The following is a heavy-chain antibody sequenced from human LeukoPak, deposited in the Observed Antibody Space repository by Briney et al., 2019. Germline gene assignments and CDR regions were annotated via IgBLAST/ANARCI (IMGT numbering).Heavy chain of an antibody. CDR2: IYSGGST. Sequence: GGSLRLSCAASGFTFSDYYMSWIRQAPGKGLEWVSVIYSGGSTYYADSVKGRFTISRDNSKNTLYLQMNSLRAEDTAVYYCAGDFPPGYWGQGTLVTVSS. V-gene: IGHV3-53*01. J-gene: IGHJ4*02. CDR1: GFTFSDYY. D-gene: IGHD3-10*01. CDR3: AGDFPPGY.